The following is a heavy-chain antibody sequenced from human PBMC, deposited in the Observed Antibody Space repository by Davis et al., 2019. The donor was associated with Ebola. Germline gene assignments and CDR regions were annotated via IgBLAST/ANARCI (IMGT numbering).Heavy chain of an antibody. J-gene: IGHJ3*02. CDR3: ARQPPGDAFDI. Sequence: MPSETLSLTCTVSGGSISSYYWSWIRQPPGKGLEWIGSFYYSGSTYYNPSLKSRVTISVDTSKNQFSLKLSSVTAADTAVYYCARQPPGDAFDIWGQGTMVTVSS. CDR2: FYYSGST. V-gene: IGHV4-39*01. CDR1: GGSISSYY.